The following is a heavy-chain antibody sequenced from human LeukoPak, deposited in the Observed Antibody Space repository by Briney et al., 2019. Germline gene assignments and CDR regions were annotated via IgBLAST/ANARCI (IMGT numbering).Heavy chain of an antibody. V-gene: IGHV3-23*01. D-gene: IGHD1-7*01. J-gene: IGHJ6*03. Sequence: GGSLRLSCAASGFTFSFHGMNWVRQAPGKGLEWVSGISPGGEIPYYADSVKGRFTISRDNAKNTLYLQMNSLRAEDTAVYYCARDNYVHYYYYMDVWGKGTTVTVSS. CDR2: ISPGGEIP. CDR3: ARDNYVHYYYYMDV. CDR1: GFTFSFHG.